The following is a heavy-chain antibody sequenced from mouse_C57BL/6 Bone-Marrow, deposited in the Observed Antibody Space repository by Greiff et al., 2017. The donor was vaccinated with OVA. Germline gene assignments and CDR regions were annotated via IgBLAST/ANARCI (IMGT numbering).Heavy chain of an antibody. V-gene: IGHV1-81*01. CDR3: ARDDCWYFDV. CDR2: IYPRSGNT. J-gene: IGHJ1*03. Sequence: VKLMESGAELARPGASVKLSCKASGYTFTSYGISWVKQRTGQGLEWIGEIYPRSGNTYYNEKFKGKATLTADKSSSTAYMELRSLTSEDSAVYFCARDDCWYFDVWGTGTTVTVSS. D-gene: IGHD2-4*01. CDR1: GYTFTSYG.